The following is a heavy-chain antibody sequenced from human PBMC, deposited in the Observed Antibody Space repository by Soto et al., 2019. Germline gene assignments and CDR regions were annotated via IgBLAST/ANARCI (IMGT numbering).Heavy chain of an antibody. Sequence: EVQLLESGGGLVQPGGSLRLSCAASGFTFSSYAMSWVRQAPGKGLEWVSAISGSGGSTYYADSVKGRFTISRDNSKNTLYLQMNSWRAEDTAVYYCAKTYDFWSGSLDAFDIWGQGTMVTVSS. J-gene: IGHJ3*02. CDR3: AKTYDFWSGSLDAFDI. V-gene: IGHV3-23*01. D-gene: IGHD3-3*01. CDR1: GFTFSSYA. CDR2: ISGSGGST.